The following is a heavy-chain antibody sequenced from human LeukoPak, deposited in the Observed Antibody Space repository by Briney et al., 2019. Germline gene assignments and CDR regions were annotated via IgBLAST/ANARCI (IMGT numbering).Heavy chain of an antibody. Sequence: PSETLSLTCIVPGGSVSDYYWNWIRQPPGKGLEWIGYVHHSGNTNYNPSLKSRVTISVDTSKNQFSLKLSSVTAADTAVYYCARMIAAAGTEYFDLWGRGTLVTVSS. D-gene: IGHD6-13*01. CDR3: ARMIAAAGTEYFDL. J-gene: IGHJ2*01. V-gene: IGHV4-59*02. CDR2: VHHSGNT. CDR1: GGSVSDYY.